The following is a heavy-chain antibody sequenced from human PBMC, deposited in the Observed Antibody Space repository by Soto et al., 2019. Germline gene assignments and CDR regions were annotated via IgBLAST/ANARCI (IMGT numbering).Heavy chain of an antibody. CDR1: GGSISSSSYY. CDR2: IYYSGST. J-gene: IGHJ4*02. CDR3: ARETLGYCSGGSCYFDS. V-gene: IGHV4-39*02. Sequence: SETLSLTCTVSGGSISSSSYYWGWIRQPPGKGLEWIGSIYYSGSTYYNPSLKSQVNISVDTSKNQFSLKLSSVTAAETAVFYCARETLGYCSGGSCYFDSWGQGTLVTVSS. D-gene: IGHD2-15*01.